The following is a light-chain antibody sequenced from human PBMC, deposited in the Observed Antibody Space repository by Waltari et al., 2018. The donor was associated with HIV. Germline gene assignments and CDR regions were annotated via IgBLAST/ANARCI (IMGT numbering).Light chain of an antibody. CDR2: GQN. CDR3: SAWDDSLRATV. CDR1: FSNLGANT. J-gene: IGLJ1*01. Sequence: QSVMSHPPSASGTPGQTVTISCSGRFSNLGANTVNWYQQIPGTAPRLLIYGQNERPSGVPDRFSGSRSGTSASLTIGGLQSEDEADYYCSAWDDSLRATVFGTGTRVTVL. V-gene: IGLV1-44*01.